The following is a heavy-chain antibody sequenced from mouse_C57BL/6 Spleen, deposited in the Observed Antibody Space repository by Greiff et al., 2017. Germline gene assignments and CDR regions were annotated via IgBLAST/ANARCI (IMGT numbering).Heavy chain of an antibody. CDR2: INPYNGDT. CDR3: ARYDYYGSSPYAMDY. V-gene: IGHV1-20*01. CDR1: GYSFTGYF. Sequence: VQLKESGPELVKPGDSVKISCKASGYSFTGYFMNWVMQSHGKSLEWIGRINPYNGDTFYNQKFKGKATLTVDKSSSTAHMELRSLTSEDSAVYYCARYDYYGSSPYAMDYWGQGTSGTVSS. J-gene: IGHJ4*01. D-gene: IGHD1-1*01.